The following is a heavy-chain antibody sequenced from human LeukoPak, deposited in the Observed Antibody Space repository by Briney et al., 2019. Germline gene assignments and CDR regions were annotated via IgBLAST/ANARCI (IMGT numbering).Heavy chain of an antibody. V-gene: IGHV3-9*01. J-gene: IGHJ6*04. CDR3: AELGITMIGGV. Sequence: GGSLRLSCAASGFTFDDYAMHWVRQAPGKGLEWVSGISWNSGTIGYADSVKGRFTISRGNAKNFLFLQMNSLRAEDTAVYYCAELGITMIGGVWGKGTTVTISS. CDR1: GFTFDDYA. D-gene: IGHD3-10*02. CDR2: ISWNSGTI.